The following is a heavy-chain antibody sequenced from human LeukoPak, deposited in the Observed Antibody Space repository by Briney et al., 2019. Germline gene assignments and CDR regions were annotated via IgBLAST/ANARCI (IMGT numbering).Heavy chain of an antibody. CDR1: GASISTSSYY. J-gene: IGHJ4*02. CDR3: AREVPYSFDY. Sequence: SETLSLTCTVSGASISTSSYYWGWIRQPPGKGLEWIANIYYSGSTYYNPSLKSRVTISIDTSKNQFSLMLSSVTAADTAVYFCAREVPYSFDYWGQGTLVTVSS. CDR2: IYYSGST. V-gene: IGHV4-39*07.